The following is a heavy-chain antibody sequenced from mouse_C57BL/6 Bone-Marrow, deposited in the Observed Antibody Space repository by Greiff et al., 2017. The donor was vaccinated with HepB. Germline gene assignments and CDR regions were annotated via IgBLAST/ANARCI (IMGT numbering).Heavy chain of an antibody. D-gene: IGHD4-1*01. CDR1: GFTFSDFY. CDR3: ARDALTGTGAMDY. Sequence: EVQLVESGGGLVQSGRSLRLSCATSGFTFSDFYMEWVRQAPGKGLEWIAASRNKANDYTTEYSASVKGRFIVSRDTSQSILYLQMNALRAEDTAMYYCARDALTGTGAMDYWGQGTSVTVSS. CDR2: SRNKANDYTT. J-gene: IGHJ4*01. V-gene: IGHV7-1*01.